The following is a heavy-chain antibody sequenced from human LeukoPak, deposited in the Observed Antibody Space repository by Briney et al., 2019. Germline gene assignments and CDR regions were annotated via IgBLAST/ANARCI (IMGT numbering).Heavy chain of an antibody. CDR2: IIPIFGTA. CDR1: GGTFSSYA. Sequence: SVKVSCKASGGTFSSYAISWVRQAPGQGLEWMGGIIPIFGTANYAQKFQGRVTITADESTSTAYMELSSLKSEDTAVYYCARGLEGSVAGTDYWGQGTQVTVPS. J-gene: IGHJ4*02. V-gene: IGHV1-69*01. D-gene: IGHD6-19*01. CDR3: ARGLEGSVAGTDY.